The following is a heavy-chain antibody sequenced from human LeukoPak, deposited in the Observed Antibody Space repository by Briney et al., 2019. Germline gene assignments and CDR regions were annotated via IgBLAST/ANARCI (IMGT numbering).Heavy chain of an antibody. D-gene: IGHD6-13*01. CDR1: GGSISSYY. J-gene: IGHJ5*02. Sequence: SETLSLTCTVSGGSISSYYWSWIRQPPGKGLEWIGYIYYSGSTNYNPSLKSRVTISVDTSKNQFSLKLSSVTAADTAVYYCARHGYPAQFDPWGQGTLVTVPS. CDR2: IYYSGST. CDR3: ARHGYPAQFDP. V-gene: IGHV4-59*01.